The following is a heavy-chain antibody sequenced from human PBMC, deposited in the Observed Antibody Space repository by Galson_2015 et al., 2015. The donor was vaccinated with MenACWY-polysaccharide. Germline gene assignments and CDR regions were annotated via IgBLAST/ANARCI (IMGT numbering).Heavy chain of an antibody. CDR1: GYTFTTYA. D-gene: IGHD4-17*01. CDR3: ARDPKQNAATVPTGRFDY. CDR2: INTNTGNP. Sequence: SVKVSCKASGYTFTTYAMNWVRQAPGQGLEWMGGINTNTGNPTYAQGFTGRFVFSLDSSVRTAYLQISSLKAEDTAVYYCARDPKQNAATVPTGRFDYWGQGTLVTVSS. V-gene: IGHV7-4-1*02. J-gene: IGHJ4*02.